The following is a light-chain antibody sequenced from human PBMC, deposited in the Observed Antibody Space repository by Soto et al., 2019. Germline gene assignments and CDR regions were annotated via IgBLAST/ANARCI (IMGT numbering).Light chain of an antibody. V-gene: IGKV3-20*01. CDR1: QSINSKS. CDR3: QHYGGSFI. J-gene: IGKJ3*01. Sequence: IVLTQSPGTLSLSPGEGSTVSCRVSQSINSKSLVSYQRKFGQAPRLLIYNTSTRATGIPDRFSGSGSGTDFTLSISGLEPEDFAVYYCQHYGGSFIFGPGTKVDIK. CDR2: NTS.